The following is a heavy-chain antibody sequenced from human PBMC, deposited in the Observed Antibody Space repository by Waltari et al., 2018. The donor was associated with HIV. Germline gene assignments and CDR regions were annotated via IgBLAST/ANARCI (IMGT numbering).Heavy chain of an antibody. D-gene: IGHD2-21*01. Sequence: QLPLQESGPGVVKPSETLSLTCSFSGGSICERVFYCGWVRQSPGKGLDWIGSVYYIGNTYDNPSFVNRVTMSVDTGKNQFSLKLRSVTAADTALYYCARHKDFYFEPSALFQVWRRGILVTVS. CDR2: VYYIGNT. J-gene: IGHJ4*02. CDR1: GGSICERVFY. V-gene: IGHV4-39*01. CDR3: ARHKDFYFEPSALFQV.